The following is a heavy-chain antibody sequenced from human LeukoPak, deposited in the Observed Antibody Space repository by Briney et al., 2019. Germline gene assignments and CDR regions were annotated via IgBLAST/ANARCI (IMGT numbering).Heavy chain of an antibody. CDR1: GGSISSSSYY. Sequence: SETLSLTCTVSGGSISSSSYYWGWIRQPPGKGLEWIGSIYYSGSTYYSPSLKSRVTISVDTSKNQFSLKLSSVTAADTAVYYCARHCGDYDFWSGYPNWFDPWGQGTLVTVSS. CDR3: ARHCGDYDFWSGYPNWFDP. V-gene: IGHV4-39*01. J-gene: IGHJ5*02. D-gene: IGHD3-3*01. CDR2: IYYSGST.